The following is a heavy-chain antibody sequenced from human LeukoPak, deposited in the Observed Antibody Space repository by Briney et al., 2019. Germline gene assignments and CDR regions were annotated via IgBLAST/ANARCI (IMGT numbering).Heavy chain of an antibody. D-gene: IGHD1-26*01. CDR3: ARGSEGATTGYFDY. Sequence: SETLSLTCTVSGGSISSSSYYWGWIRQPPGEGLEWIGSIYYSGSTYYNPSLKSRVTISVDTSKNQFSLKLSSVTAADTAVYYCARGSEGATTGYFDYWGQGTLVTVSS. CDR2: IYYSGST. J-gene: IGHJ4*02. V-gene: IGHV4-39*01. CDR1: GGSISSSSYY.